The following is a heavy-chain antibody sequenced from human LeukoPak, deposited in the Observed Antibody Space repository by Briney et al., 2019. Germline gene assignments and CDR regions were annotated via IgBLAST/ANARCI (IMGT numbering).Heavy chain of an antibody. J-gene: IGHJ3*02. CDR3: ARHSRSAYTGYENAFDI. CDR2: IYNSANT. V-gene: IGHV4-39*01. D-gene: IGHD5-12*01. CDR1: GDSISSSSYC. Sequence: SETLSLTCTVSGDSISSSSYCWDWIRQPPGKGLEWTGNIYNSANTHYNPSLKTRITMSVDTSKNQFSLQLNSVTAADTGIYYCARHSRSAYTGYENAFDIWGQGTMVTVSS.